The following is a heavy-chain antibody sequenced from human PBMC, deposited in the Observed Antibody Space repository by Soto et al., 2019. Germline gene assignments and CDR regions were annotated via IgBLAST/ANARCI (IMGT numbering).Heavy chain of an antibody. J-gene: IGHJ4*02. CDR2: IYHSGST. V-gene: IGHV4-4*02. CDR3: ARGVMYYDILTGPYYFDY. D-gene: IGHD3-9*01. Sequence: SETLSLTCAVSGGSISSSNWWSWVRQPPGKGLEWIGEIYHSGSTNYNPSLKSRVTISVDKSKNQFSLKLSSVTAADTAVYYCARGVMYYDILTGPYYFDYWGQGTLVTVSS. CDR1: GGSISSSNW.